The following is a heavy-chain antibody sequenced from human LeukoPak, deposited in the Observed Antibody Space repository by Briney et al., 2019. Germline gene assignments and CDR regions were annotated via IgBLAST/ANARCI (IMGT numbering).Heavy chain of an antibody. CDR1: GYSISSGYY. CDR3: ARVGNDFWSGYLGGENAFDI. V-gene: IGHV4-4*07. Sequence: SETLSLTCTVSGYSISSGYYWGWIRQPAGKGLEWIGRIYTSGSTNYNPSLKSRVTLSVDTSKNQFSLKLSSVTAADTAVYYCARVGNDFWSGYLGGENAFDIWGQGTMVTVSS. J-gene: IGHJ3*02. D-gene: IGHD3-3*01. CDR2: IYTSGST.